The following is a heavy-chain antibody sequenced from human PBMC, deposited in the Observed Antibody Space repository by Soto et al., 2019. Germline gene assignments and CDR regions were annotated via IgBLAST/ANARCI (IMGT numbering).Heavy chain of an antibody. CDR3: VMDGMKPLPDWFDP. CDR1: GASISGFY. J-gene: IGHJ5*02. D-gene: IGHD1-1*01. CDR2: IYATGTT. V-gene: IGHV4-4*07. Sequence: SETLSLTCTVSGASISGFYWSWIRKSAGKGLEWIGRIYATGTTDYNPSLKSRVMMSVDTSKKQFSLKLRSVTAADTAVYYCVMDGMKPLPDWFDPWGQGISVTVSS.